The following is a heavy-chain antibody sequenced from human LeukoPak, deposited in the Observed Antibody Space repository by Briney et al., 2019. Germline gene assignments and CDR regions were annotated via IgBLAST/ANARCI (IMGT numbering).Heavy chain of an antibody. D-gene: IGHD5/OR15-5a*01. Sequence: GASVKVSCKDAGYSLTELSINWVRQPPGEGLEWMGGFHPEGGGTIHAQKFQGRVTMPADTSTDTAYMELSSLTSDDTAVYYCMSASYMDVWGEGTTVTVSS. CDR3: MSASYMDV. V-gene: IGHV1-24*01. CDR1: GYSLTELS. J-gene: IGHJ6*03. CDR2: FHPEGGGT.